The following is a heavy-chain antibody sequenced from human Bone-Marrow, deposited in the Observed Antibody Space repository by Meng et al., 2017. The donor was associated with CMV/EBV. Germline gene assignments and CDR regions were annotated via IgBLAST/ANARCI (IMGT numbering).Heavy chain of an antibody. J-gene: IGHJ4*02. CDR1: GFTVSSNY. CDR2: IYSGGST. D-gene: IGHD3-10*01. Sequence: GESLKISCAASGFTVSSNYMSWVRQAPGKGLEWVSVIYSGGSTYYADSVRGRFTISRDNSKKTLHLQMSSLRAEDTAVYYCARGGSRLARGHYYFDYWGQGTLVTVSS. CDR3: ARGGSRLARGHYYFDY. V-gene: IGHV3-53*01.